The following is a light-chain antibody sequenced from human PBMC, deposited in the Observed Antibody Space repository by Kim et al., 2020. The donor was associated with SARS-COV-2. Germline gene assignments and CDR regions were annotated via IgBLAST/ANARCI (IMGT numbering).Light chain of an antibody. V-gene: IGLV1-40*01. CDR3: QSYDSSLSGSVV. J-gene: IGLJ2*01. CDR2: ALR. Sequence: VTIRCSENRSKSEAGYYVPFNLLLPGTTPNLLIYALRNRPSGIPDRISGSRTCTSASLSITGLQAEDETVYNCQSYDSSLSGSVVFGGGTKVTVL. CDR1: RSKSEAGYY.